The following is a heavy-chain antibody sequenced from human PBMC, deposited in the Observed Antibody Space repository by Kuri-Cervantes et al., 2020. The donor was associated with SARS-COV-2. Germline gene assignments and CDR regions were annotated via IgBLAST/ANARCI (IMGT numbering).Heavy chain of an antibody. CDR1: GFTFSSYS. J-gene: IGHJ4*02. CDR3: AKRTSTGEYSIPSGPLDY. Sequence: GGSLRLSCAASGFTFSSYSMNWVRQAPGKGLEWVSAISGSGGSTYYADSVKGRFTISRDNSKNTLYLQMNSLRAEDTAVYYCAKRTSTGEYSIPSGPLDYWGQGTLVTVSS. V-gene: IGHV3-23*01. CDR2: ISGSGGST. D-gene: IGHD6-6*01.